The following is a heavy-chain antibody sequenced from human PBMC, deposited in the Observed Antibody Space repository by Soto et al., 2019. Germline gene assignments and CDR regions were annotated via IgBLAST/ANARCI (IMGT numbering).Heavy chain of an antibody. J-gene: IGHJ4*02. CDR1: GFTFSSYG. CDR3: ANRGGSSWSSYFDY. D-gene: IGHD6-13*01. Sequence: EVQLLESGGGLVQPGGSLRLSCAASGFTFSSYGMSWVRQAPGKGLEWVSTISEGGSTYYADSVKGRFTISRDNSKNTLYLQMNSLRAEDTAVYYCANRGGSSWSSYFDYWGQGTLVTVSS. V-gene: IGHV3-23*01. CDR2: ISEGGST.